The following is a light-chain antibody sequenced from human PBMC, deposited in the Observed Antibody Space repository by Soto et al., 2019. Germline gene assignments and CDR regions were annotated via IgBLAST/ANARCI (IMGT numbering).Light chain of an antibody. CDR1: SSDVGTYNL. V-gene: IGLV2-23*01. Sequence: QSVLTQPASVSGSPGQSITISCTGTSSDVGTYNLVSWYQQLPGKAPELIIYEGTKRPSGVSNRFSGSKSGNTASLTLSWLQAEDEANYYCCSYAGSGTWVFGGGTKLTVL. J-gene: IGLJ3*02. CDR3: CSYAGSGTWV. CDR2: EGT.